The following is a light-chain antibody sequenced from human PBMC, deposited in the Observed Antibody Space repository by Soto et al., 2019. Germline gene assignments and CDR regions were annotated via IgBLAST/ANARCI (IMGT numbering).Light chain of an antibody. CDR2: KAS. J-gene: IGKJ1*01. CDR3: LQYNSHVA. V-gene: IGKV1-5*03. Sequence: DIQMTQSPSTLSASVGDRVTITCRASQSISSWLAWYQQKPGKAPLLLIYKASSFESGLPSRLSGSGSGTAFTFTISSLQAVDFATYYCLQYNSHVAFGRGTKVEVK. CDR1: QSISSW.